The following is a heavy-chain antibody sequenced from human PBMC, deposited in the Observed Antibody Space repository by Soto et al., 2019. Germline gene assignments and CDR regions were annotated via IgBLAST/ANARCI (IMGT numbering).Heavy chain of an antibody. D-gene: IGHD6-6*01. Sequence: ASVKVSCKVSGYTLTELSMHWVRQALGKGLEWMGGFDPEDGETIYAQKFQGRVTMTEDTSTDTAYMELSSLRSEDTAVYYCATPPEYSSSSGFDPWGQGTLVTV. CDR3: ATPPEYSSSSGFDP. CDR1: GYTLTELS. CDR2: FDPEDGET. V-gene: IGHV1-24*01. J-gene: IGHJ5*02.